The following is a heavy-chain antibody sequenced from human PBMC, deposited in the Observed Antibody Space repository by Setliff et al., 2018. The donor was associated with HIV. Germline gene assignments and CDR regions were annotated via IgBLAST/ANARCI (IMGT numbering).Heavy chain of an antibody. J-gene: IGHJ4*02. V-gene: IGHV4-39*07. CDR1: GGSVSSVNYY. CDR2: IYHNGIT. Sequence: SETLSLTCSVSGGSVSSVNYYWSWIRQPPGKGLEWIGSIYHNGITYYNPSLKSRVTIPVDTSQNQFSLKLSSVTAADTAIYYCARGVPLLPPHYWGQGTLVTVSS. D-gene: IGHD2-21*02. CDR3: ARGVPLLPPHY.